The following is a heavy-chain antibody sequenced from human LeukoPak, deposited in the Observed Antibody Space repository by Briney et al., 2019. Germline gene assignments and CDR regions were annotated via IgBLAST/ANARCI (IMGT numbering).Heavy chain of an antibody. Sequence: GRSLRLSCAASGLTFSSYAMHWVRQAPGKGLEWVAVISYDGSNKYYADSVKGRFTISRDNSKNTLYLQMNSLRAEDTAVYYCARDSAMMAVYWGQGTLVTVSS. CDR1: GLTFSSYA. D-gene: IGHD3-22*01. CDR3: ARDSAMMAVY. CDR2: ISYDGSNK. J-gene: IGHJ4*02. V-gene: IGHV3-30-3*01.